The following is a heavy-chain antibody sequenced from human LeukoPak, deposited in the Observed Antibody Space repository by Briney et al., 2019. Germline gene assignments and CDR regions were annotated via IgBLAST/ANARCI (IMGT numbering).Heavy chain of an antibody. V-gene: IGHV3-48*01. CDR2: IGIDSGNT. D-gene: IGHD5-24*01. Sequence: PGTSLRLSCAASGFTFGDYSMTWVRQAPGKGLEWISYIGIDSGNTNYADSVKGRFTISGDKAKNSLYLQMNSLRVEDTAVYYCARDYKYAFDNWGQGTLVTVSS. CDR3: ARDYKYAFDN. CDR1: GFTFGDYS. J-gene: IGHJ4*02.